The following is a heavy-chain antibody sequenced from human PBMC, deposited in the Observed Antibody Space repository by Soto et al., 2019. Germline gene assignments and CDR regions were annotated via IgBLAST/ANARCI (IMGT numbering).Heavy chain of an antibody. V-gene: IGHV4-38-2*01. CDR3: ARAIVVTIGGMDV. D-gene: IGHD5-12*01. CDR1: GDSISSGYY. CDR2: IYHSGTT. Sequence: SETLSLTCAVSGDSISSGYYWAWIRQPPGKGLEWIGSIYHSGTTYYNPSLRSRVTISVDTSKNQFSLRLNSVTAADTAVYYCARAIVVTIGGMDVWGQGTTVTVSS. J-gene: IGHJ6*02.